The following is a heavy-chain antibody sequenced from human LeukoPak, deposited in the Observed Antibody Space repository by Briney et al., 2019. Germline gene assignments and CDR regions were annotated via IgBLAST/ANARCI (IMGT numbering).Heavy chain of an antibody. D-gene: IGHD1-1*01. CDR3: VKAPTNGYYYGMDV. J-gene: IGHJ6*04. Sequence: GGSLRLSCAASGFTFSSYSMNWVRQAPGKGLEWVSSISSSSSYIYYADSVKGRFTISRDNSKDTLYLQMSSLRAEDTAVYYCVKAPTNGYYYGMDVWGKGTTVTVSS. CDR1: GFTFSSYS. CDR2: ISSSSSYI. V-gene: IGHV3-21*01.